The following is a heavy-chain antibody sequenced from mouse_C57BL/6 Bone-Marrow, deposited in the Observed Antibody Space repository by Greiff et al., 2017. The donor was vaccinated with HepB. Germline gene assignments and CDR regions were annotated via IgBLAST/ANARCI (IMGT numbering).Heavy chain of an antibody. D-gene: IGHD1-1*01. CDR1: GYAFSSSW. CDR2: IYPGDGDT. Sequence: QVQLQQSGPELVKPGASVKISCKASGYAFSSSWMNWVKQRPGKGLEWIGRIYPGDGDTNYNGKFTGKATLTADKSSSTAYMQLSSLTSEDSAVYFCASFITTVVATNFDYWGQGTTLTVSS. V-gene: IGHV1-82*01. CDR3: ASFITTVVATNFDY. J-gene: IGHJ2*01.